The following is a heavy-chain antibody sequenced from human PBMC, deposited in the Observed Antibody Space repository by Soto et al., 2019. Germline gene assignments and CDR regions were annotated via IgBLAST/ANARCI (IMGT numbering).Heavy chain of an antibody. J-gene: IGHJ4*02. Sequence: SETLSLTCAVSGGSISSGGYSWSWIRQPPGKGLEWIGYIYHSGSTYYNPSLKSRVTISVDRSKNQFSLKLSSVTAADTAVYYSARGMTTVTTLDYWGQGTLVTVSS. CDR1: GGSISSGGYS. CDR3: ARGMTTVTTLDY. V-gene: IGHV4-30-2*01. D-gene: IGHD4-17*01. CDR2: IYHSGST.